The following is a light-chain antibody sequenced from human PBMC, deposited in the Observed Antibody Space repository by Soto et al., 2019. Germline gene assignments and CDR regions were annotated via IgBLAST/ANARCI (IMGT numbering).Light chain of an antibody. V-gene: IGLV2-14*03. CDR1: SSDVGAYNF. CDR2: NVY. J-gene: IGLJ1*01. CDR3: SAYTVSRTYV. Sequence: QSVLTQPASVSGSPGQSITISCTGTSSDVGAYNFVSWHQQHPGKAPKLMIYNVYDRPSGISYRFSGSKSGNTASLTISGLQGEDEADYYCSAYTVSRTYVFGTGPKV.